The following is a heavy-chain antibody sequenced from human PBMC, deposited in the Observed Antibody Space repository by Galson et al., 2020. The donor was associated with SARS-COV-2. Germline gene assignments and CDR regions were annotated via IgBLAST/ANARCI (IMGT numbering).Heavy chain of an antibody. CDR1: GDSVSSNSAA. J-gene: IGHJ5*02. CDR2: TYYRSKWYN. CDR3: ARGPYGYSSGWYWFDP. Sequence: SQTLSLTCAISGDSVSSNSAAWNWIRQSPSRGLEWLGRTYYRSKWYNDYAVSVKGRITINPDTSKNQFSLKLSSVTAADTAVYYCARGPYGYSSGWYWFDPWGQGTLVTVSS. D-gene: IGHD6-19*01. V-gene: IGHV6-1*01.